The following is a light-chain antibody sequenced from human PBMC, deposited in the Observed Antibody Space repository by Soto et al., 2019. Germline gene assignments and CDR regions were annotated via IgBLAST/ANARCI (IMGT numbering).Light chain of an antibody. CDR2: EVS. CDR3: FSYTTSSAPYV. CDR1: TSDVGGYNY. J-gene: IGLJ1*01. V-gene: IGLV2-14*01. Sequence: QSALTQPASVSGSPGQSITISCTGTTSDVGGYNYVSWYQQHPGQVPKLLIYEVSNRPSGVSYRFSGSKSGNTASLTISGLQAQDEASYYCFSYTTSSAPYVFGTGTQLTVL.